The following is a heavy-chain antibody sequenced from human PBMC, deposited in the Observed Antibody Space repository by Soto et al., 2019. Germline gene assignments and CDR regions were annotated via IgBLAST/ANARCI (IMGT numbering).Heavy chain of an antibody. Sequence: SETLSLTCTVSGGSISSDGYYWSWIRQHPGKGLEWIGYIYYSGITYHNPSLKSRATISVDTSKNQFSLKLSSVTAADTAVYYCARDTAAIGQFDPWGQGTLVTVSS. CDR2: IYYSGIT. V-gene: IGHV4-31*03. J-gene: IGHJ5*02. CDR3: ARDTAAIGQFDP. CDR1: GGSISSDGYY. D-gene: IGHD5-18*01.